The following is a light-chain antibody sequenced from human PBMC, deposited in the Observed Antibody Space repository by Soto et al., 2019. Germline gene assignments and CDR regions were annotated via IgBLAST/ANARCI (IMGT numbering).Light chain of an antibody. CDR1: QSVSTSS. CDR2: DSS. CDR3: QQYGEA. V-gene: IGKV3-20*01. Sequence: EVVLAQSPGTLSLSPGYRATLSCRASQSVSTSSLAWYQQKPGQAPRLLIYDSSNRATGIPDRFSGSGSGTDFTLTISRLEPEDFAVYYCQQYGEAFAQGTRLEIK. J-gene: IGKJ5*01.